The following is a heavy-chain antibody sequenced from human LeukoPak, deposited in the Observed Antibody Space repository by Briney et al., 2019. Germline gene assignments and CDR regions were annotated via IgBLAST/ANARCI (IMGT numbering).Heavy chain of an antibody. J-gene: IGHJ3*02. V-gene: IGHV3-23*01. CDR2: TSGSGGST. CDR1: GFTFSSYA. Sequence: SGGSLRLSCAASGFTFSSYAMSWVRQAPGKGLEWVSATSGSGGSTYYADSVKGRFTISRDNSKNTLYLQMNSLRAEDTAVYYCAKVCSGSYYAFDIWGQGTMVTVSS. D-gene: IGHD1-26*01. CDR3: AKVCSGSYYAFDI.